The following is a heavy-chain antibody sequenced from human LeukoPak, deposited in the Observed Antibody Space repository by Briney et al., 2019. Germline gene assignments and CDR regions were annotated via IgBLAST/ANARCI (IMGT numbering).Heavy chain of an antibody. Sequence: ASVKVSCKASGYTYTSYGISWVRQAPGQELEWMGWISVYNGNTNYVQKLQGRVTMTTDTSTSTAYMELRSLRSDDTGVYYCARKCGGSCYQAFDIWGQGTMVTVSS. CDR2: ISVYNGNT. V-gene: IGHV1-18*01. CDR1: GYTYTSYG. J-gene: IGHJ3*02. D-gene: IGHD2-15*01. CDR3: ARKCGGSCYQAFDI.